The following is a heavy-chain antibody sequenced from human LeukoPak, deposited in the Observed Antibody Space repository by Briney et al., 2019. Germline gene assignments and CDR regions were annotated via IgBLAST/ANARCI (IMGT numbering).Heavy chain of an antibody. CDR3: ASDGIAAAGTEYYYYMDV. J-gene: IGHJ6*03. V-gene: IGHV1-69*13. Sequence: SVKVSLKASGGTFSIYAISWVRQAPGQGLEWMGGIIPIFGTANYAQKFQGRVTITADESTSTAYMELSSLRSGDKAVYYCASDGIAAAGTEYYYYMDVWGKGTTVTVSS. D-gene: IGHD6-13*01. CDR2: IIPIFGTA. CDR1: GGTFSIYA.